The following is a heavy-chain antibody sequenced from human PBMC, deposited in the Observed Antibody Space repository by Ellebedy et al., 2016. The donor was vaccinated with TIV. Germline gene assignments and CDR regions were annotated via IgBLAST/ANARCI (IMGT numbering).Heavy chain of an antibody. CDR2: ISGKNGNT. J-gene: IGHJ6*02. CDR3: GTPYGSGSYTGYYGMDV. D-gene: IGHD3-10*01. Sequence: AASVKVSCKASGYTFTSYGMNWVRQAPGQGLEWMGWISGKNGNTNYAEKFQGRVTMTTDTSTSTAYMELRSLRSDDTAVYYCGTPYGSGSYTGYYGMDVWGQGTTVTVSS. V-gene: IGHV1-18*04. CDR1: GYTFTSYG.